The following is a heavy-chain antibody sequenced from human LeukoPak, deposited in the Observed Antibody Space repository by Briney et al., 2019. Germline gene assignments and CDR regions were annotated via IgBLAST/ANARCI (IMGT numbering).Heavy chain of an antibody. CDR3: ARGRVSSSTWYSTYYYYFYMDV. CDR2: VDHTGST. D-gene: IGHD4-11*01. V-gene: IGHV4-59*01. Sequence: SSETLSLTCSVSGDSIINYYWMWIRQPPGKGLEWIGYVDHTGSTNFNPSLNGRVSISRDTSKNLFSLRLRSVTAADTAVYFCARGRVSSSTWYSTYYYYFYMDVWGKGTTVTVSS. CDR1: GDSIINYY. J-gene: IGHJ6*03.